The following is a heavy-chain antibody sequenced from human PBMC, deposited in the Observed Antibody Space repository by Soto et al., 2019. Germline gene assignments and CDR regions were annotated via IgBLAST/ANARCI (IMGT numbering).Heavy chain of an antibody. CDR3: VRDGFRNRYFDWLPTRDWFDP. D-gene: IGHD3-9*01. CDR1: GGTFSSYA. Sequence: QVQLVQSGAEVKKPGSSVKVSCKASGGTFSSYAISWVRQAPGQGLEWMGGIIPIFGTANYAQKFQGRVTITADESTSTAYMELSSLRSEDTAVYYCVRDGFRNRYFDWLPTRDWFDPWGQGTLVTVSS. CDR2: IIPIFGTA. V-gene: IGHV1-69*01. J-gene: IGHJ5*02.